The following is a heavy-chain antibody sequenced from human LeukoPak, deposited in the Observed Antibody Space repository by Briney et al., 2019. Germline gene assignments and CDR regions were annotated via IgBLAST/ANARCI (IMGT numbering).Heavy chain of an antibody. V-gene: IGHV3-33*01. CDR1: GFTFSSYG. Sequence: PGGPLRLSCAASGFTFSSYGMHWVRQAPGKGLEWVAVIWRDGTKTFYADPVKGRFTITRDNSKNTLYLQMNSLRVEDMAVYYCARWGPVEDAIFDYWGEGTLVTVSS. D-gene: IGHD2-21*01. CDR2: IWRDGTKT. CDR3: ARWGPVEDAIFDY. J-gene: IGHJ4*02.